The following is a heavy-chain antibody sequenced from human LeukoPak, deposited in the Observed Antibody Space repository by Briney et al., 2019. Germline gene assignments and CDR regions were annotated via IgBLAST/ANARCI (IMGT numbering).Heavy chain of an antibody. Sequence: SEALSLTYTVSGGSISSGGYYWSWIRQHPGKGLEWIGYIYYSGSTYYNPSLKSRVTISVDTSKNQFSLKLSSVTAADTAVYYCARGNFDWLYYLDYWGQGTLVTVSS. D-gene: IGHD3-9*01. J-gene: IGHJ4*02. CDR2: IYYSGST. CDR3: ARGNFDWLYYLDY. CDR1: GGSISSGGYY. V-gene: IGHV4-31*03.